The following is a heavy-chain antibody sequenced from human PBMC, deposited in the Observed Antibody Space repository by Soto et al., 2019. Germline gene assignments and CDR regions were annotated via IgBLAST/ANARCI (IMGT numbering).Heavy chain of an antibody. CDR3: ARELMTYYDFWSGSNPAGMDV. CDR1: GDSITSYY. D-gene: IGHD3-3*01. CDR2: IYTSGST. V-gene: IGHV4-4*07. J-gene: IGHJ6*02. Sequence: PSETLSLTCTVAGDSITSYYWSWIRQPAGKGLEWIGRIYTSGSTNYNPSLKSRVTMSVDTSKNQFSLKLNSVTAADTAVYYCARELMTYYDFWSGSNPAGMDVWGQGTTVTVSS.